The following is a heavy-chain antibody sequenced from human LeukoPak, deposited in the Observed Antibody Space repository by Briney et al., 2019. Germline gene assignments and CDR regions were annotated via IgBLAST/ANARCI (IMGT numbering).Heavy chain of an antibody. V-gene: IGHV3-23*01. CDR2: ISGSGGST. D-gene: IGHD6-13*01. CDR1: GFTFSSYA. CDR3: AKGGYSTPFDP. Sequence: GGSLRLSCAASGFTFSSYAMSWVRQAPGKGLEWVSAISGSGGSTYYADSVKGRFTISRDNSKSTMYLQMNSLRAEDTAVYFCAKGGYSTPFDPWGQGTLVTVSS. J-gene: IGHJ5*02.